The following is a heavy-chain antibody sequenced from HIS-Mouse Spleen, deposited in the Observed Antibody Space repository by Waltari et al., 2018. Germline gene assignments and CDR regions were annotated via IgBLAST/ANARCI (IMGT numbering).Heavy chain of an antibody. Sequence: VQLVESGGGMVRPGRSLRLSCAASGFTVSSYWMHWVCQAPGKGLVWVSRINSDGSSTSYADSVKGRFTISRDNAKNTLYLQMNSLRAEDTAVYYCARDLELDAFDIWGQGTMVTVSS. CDR2: INSDGSST. CDR1: GFTVSSYW. V-gene: IGHV3-74*01. J-gene: IGHJ3*02. CDR3: ARDLELDAFDI. D-gene: IGHD1-1*01.